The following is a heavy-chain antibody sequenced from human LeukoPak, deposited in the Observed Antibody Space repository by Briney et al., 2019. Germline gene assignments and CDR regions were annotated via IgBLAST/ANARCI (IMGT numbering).Heavy chain of an antibody. CDR3: ARDLAPRRDGYTFGY. CDR1: GFTFSSYN. V-gene: IGHV3-48*01. D-gene: IGHD5-24*01. J-gene: IGHJ4*02. CDR2: ISSSGSTI. Sequence: PGGSLRLSCAASGFTFSSYNMNWVRQAPGKGLEWVSYISSSGSTIYYADSVKGRFTISRDNAKNSLYLQMNSLRAEDTAVYYCARDLAPRRDGYTFGYWGQGTLVTVSS.